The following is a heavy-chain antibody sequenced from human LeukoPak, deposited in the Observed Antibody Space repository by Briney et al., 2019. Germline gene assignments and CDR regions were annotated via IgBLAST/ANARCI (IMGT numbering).Heavy chain of an antibody. CDR1: GYTFTGYY. CDR2: INPNSGGT. Sequence: ASVKVSCKASGYTFTGYYMHWVRQAPGQGLEWMGWINPNSGGTNYAQKFQGWVTMTRDTSISTAYMELSRLRSDDTAVYYCARALPPGAGSYHFEHWGQGTLVTVSS. J-gene: IGHJ4*01. D-gene: IGHD6-13*01. V-gene: IGHV1-2*04. CDR3: ARALPPGAGSYHFEH.